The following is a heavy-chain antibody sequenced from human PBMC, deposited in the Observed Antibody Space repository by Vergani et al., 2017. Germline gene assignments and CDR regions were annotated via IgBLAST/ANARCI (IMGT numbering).Heavy chain of an antibody. Sequence: QITLKESGPTLVKPTQTLTLTCTFSGFSLNTRGVSVAWIRQPPGKALDWLALIYWNDDQHYSPSLNNRVTITKDTSKNQVVLTMTNMDYVDTGTYYCVYRKTECGPTGCFYPFYYYYYMDVWGKGATVTVSS. CDR1: GFSLNTRGVS. CDR3: VYRKTECGPTGCFYPFYYYYYMDV. CDR2: IYWNDDQ. V-gene: IGHV2-5*04. D-gene: IGHD1-1*01. J-gene: IGHJ6*03.